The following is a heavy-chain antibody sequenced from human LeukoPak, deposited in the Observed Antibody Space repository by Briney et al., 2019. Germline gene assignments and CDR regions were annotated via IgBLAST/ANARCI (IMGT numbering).Heavy chain of an antibody. CDR1: GGSFSGYY. V-gene: IGHV4-34*01. CDR2: INHSGST. D-gene: IGHD3-16*02. J-gene: IGHJ4*02. Sequence: PSETLSLTCAVYGGSFSGYYWSWIRQPPGKGLEWIGEINHSGSTNYNPSLKSRVTISVDTSKNQFSLKLSSVTAADTAVYYCARVLEYYDYVWGSYRPSHYFDYWGQGTLVTVSS. CDR3: ARVLEYYDYVWGSYRPSHYFDY.